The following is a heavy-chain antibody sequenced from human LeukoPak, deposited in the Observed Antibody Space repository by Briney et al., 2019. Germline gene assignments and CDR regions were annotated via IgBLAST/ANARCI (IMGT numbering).Heavy chain of an antibody. CDR3: AKDGTWYYYDSSGYYHKYYFDY. D-gene: IGHD3-22*01. J-gene: IGHJ4*02. V-gene: IGHV3-23*01. CDR1: GFTFSSYA. Sequence: PGGSLTLACAASGFTFSSYAMSWVRQAPGKVLEWVSAISGSGGSTYYADSVKGRFTISRDNSKNTLYLQMNSLRAEDTAVYYCAKDGTWYYYDSSGYYHKYYFDYWGQGTLVTVSS. CDR2: ISGSGGST.